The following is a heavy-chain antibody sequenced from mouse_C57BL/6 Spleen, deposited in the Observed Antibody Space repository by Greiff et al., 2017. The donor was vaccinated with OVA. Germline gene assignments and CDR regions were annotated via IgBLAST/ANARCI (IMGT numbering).Heavy chain of an antibody. Sequence: VQLQQSGAELVKPGASVKLSCKASGYNFTSYWMHWVKQRPGQGLEWIGMIHPNSGSTNYNEKFKSKATLTVDKSSSTAYMQLSSLTSEDSAVYYCARGGYYYGSNDYWGQGTTLTVSS. CDR3: ARGGYYYGSNDY. CDR2: IHPNSGST. J-gene: IGHJ2*01. CDR1: GYNFTSYW. D-gene: IGHD1-1*01. V-gene: IGHV1-64*01.